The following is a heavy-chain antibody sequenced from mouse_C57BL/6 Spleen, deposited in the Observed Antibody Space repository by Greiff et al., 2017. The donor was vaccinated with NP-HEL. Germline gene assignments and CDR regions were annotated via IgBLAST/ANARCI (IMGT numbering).Heavy chain of an antibody. CDR1: GYTFTDYE. CDR2: IDPETGGT. CDR3: TIYSPSDWYFDV. D-gene: IGHD2-12*01. J-gene: IGHJ1*03. V-gene: IGHV1-15*01. Sequence: VQLQQSGAELVRPGASVTLSCKASGYTFTDYEMHWVKQTPVHGLEWIGAIDPETGGTAYNQKFKGKAILTADKSSSTAYMELRSLTSEDSAVYYCTIYSPSDWYFDVWGTGTTVTVSS.